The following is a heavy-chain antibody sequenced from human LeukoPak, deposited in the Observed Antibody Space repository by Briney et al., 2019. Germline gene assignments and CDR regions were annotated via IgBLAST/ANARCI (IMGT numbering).Heavy chain of an antibody. D-gene: IGHD2-2*01. J-gene: IGHJ4*02. Sequence: GSLRLSCAASGFTFSSYAMSWVRQAPGKGLEWVSGISGGGGTTYYADSVKGRFTISRDNSKNTLYLQMNSLRAEDTAIYYCAKDHRVPAAIQVRGARHQNFDYWGQGTLVTVSS. V-gene: IGHV3-23*01. CDR3: AKDHRVPAAIQVRGARHQNFDY. CDR1: GFTFSSYA. CDR2: ISGGGGTT.